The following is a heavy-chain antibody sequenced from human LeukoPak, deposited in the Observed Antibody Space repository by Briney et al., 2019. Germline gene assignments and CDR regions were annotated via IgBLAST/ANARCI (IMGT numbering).Heavy chain of an antibody. D-gene: IGHD3-22*01. Sequence: ASVKVSCKASGGTFSSYAISWVRQAPGQGLEWMGWINPNSGGTNYAQKFQGRVTMTRDTSISTAYMELSRLRSDDTAVYYCARDPKPPYYYDSSGPMRCFDYWGQGTLVTVSS. CDR1: GGTFSSYA. CDR3: ARDPKPPYYYDSSGPMRCFDY. J-gene: IGHJ4*02. V-gene: IGHV1-2*02. CDR2: INPNSGGT.